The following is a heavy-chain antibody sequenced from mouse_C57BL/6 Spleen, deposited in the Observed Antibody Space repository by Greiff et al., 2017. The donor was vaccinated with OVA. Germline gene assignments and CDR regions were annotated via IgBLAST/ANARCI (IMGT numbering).Heavy chain of an antibody. CDR3: ARNGYDDAMDY. J-gene: IGHJ4*01. CDR1: GFTFSDYG. Sequence: EVKLEESGGGLVKPGGSLKLSCAASGFTFSDYGMHWVRQAPEKGLEWVAYISSGSSTIYYADTVKGRFTISRDNAKNTLFLQMTSLRSEDTAMYYCARNGYDDAMDYWGQGTSVTVSS. D-gene: IGHD2-2*01. V-gene: IGHV5-17*01. CDR2: ISSGSSTI.